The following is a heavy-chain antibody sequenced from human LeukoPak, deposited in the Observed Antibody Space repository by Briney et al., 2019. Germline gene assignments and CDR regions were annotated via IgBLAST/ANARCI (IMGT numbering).Heavy chain of an antibody. J-gene: IGHJ4*02. CDR1: GFTFSSYS. CDR3: ARVPYMGELSPPGY. CDR2: ISSSSSTI. D-gene: IGHD3-16*02. V-gene: IGHV3-48*04. Sequence: GGSLRLSCAAPGFTFSSYSMNWVRQAPGKGLEWVSYISSSSSTIYYADSVKGRFTISRDNAKNSLYLQMNSLRAEDTAVYYCARVPYMGELSPPGYWGQGTLVTVSS.